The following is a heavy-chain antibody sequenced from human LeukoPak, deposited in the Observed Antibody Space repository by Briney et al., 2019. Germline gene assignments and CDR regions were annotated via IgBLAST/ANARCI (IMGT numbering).Heavy chain of an antibody. J-gene: IGHJ3*01. CDR1: GGAVSNFY. V-gene: IGHV4-4*07. Sequence: PSETLSLTGSVSGGAVSNFYWSRIRHSAGKGLEWIGQIYGSGGTNYNPSLKSRVTMSTDKSKNQISLRLTSVTAADTAVYYCARNRTSYYGEIPLDVWGQGTMVTVSS. CDR3: ARNRTSYYGEIPLDV. CDR2: IYGSGGT. D-gene: IGHD3/OR15-3a*01.